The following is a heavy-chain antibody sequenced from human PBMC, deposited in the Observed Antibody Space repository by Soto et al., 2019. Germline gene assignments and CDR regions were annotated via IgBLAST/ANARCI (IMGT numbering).Heavy chain of an antibody. D-gene: IGHD4-17*01. CDR2: INPGDSDT. CDR3: ATSYGDSYYYYYGMDV. Sequence: GELLQISWGGVGGRSVDHKSGRVLQMQGKGLEWMGIINPGDSDTRYSPSFQGQVTISADKSISTAYLQWSTLKASDTATYYCATSYGDSYYYYYGMDVWGQGTTVTVSS. CDR1: GGRSVDHK. J-gene: IGHJ6*02. V-gene: IGHV5-51*01.